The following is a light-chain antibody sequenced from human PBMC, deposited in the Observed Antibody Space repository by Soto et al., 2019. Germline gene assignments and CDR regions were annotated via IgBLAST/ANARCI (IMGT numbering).Light chain of an antibody. CDR2: DTS. Sequence: EIVLTQSPATLSLSPGERATLSCWASQSISSYLDWYQQKPGQAPRLLIYDTSNRATGIPARLSGSGSGTDFTLTISSLEPEDVAVYYCQQRSNWPPVTFGGGTKVEIK. CDR1: QSISSY. V-gene: IGKV3-11*01. J-gene: IGKJ4*01. CDR3: QQRSNWPPVT.